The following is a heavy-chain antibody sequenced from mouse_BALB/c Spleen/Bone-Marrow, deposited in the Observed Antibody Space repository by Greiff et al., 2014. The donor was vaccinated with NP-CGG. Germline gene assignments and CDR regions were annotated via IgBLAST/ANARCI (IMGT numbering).Heavy chain of an antibody. CDR1: GYTFTTYY. CDR3: TRDGHNYYAMDY. V-gene: IGHV1-53*01. Sequence: VKLQESGTELVKPGASVKLSCKASGYTFTTYYIYWVKQRAGQGLEWIGEINPSNGGTNFNEKYKSKATLTVDKSSSTSYMQLSSLTSEDSAVYYCTRDGHNYYAMDYWGQGTSVTGSS. CDR2: INPSNGGT. D-gene: IGHD2-3*01. J-gene: IGHJ4*01.